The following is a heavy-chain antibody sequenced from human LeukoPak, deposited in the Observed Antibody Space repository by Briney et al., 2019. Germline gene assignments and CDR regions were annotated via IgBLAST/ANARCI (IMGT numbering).Heavy chain of an antibody. CDR1: GFTFSSYW. J-gene: IGHJ6*03. CDR2: INQHGSEK. D-gene: IGHD3-9*01. V-gene: IGHV3-7*03. CDR3: ARGGITTFLSYSYMDV. Sequence: LAGGSLRLSCAASGFTFSSYWMSWVRQAPGKGLEWVANINQHGSEKYYVDSVKGRFTISRDNAKNSLYLQMNSLRAEDTALYYCARGGITTFLSYSYMDVWGKGTTVTVSS.